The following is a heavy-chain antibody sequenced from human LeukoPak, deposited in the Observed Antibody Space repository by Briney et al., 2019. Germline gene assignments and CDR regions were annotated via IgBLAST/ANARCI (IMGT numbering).Heavy chain of an antibody. Sequence: GGSLRLSCAASGFTFSSYGMHWVRQAPGKGLEWVAFIRYDGSNKYYADSVKGRFTISRDNSKNTLYLQMNSLRAEDTGVYYCARGIAEPGSHGGAFDSWGQGTLVTVSS. D-gene: IGHD6-19*01. V-gene: IGHV3-30*02. CDR1: GFTFSSYG. J-gene: IGHJ4*02. CDR3: ARGIAEPGSHGGAFDS. CDR2: IRYDGSNK.